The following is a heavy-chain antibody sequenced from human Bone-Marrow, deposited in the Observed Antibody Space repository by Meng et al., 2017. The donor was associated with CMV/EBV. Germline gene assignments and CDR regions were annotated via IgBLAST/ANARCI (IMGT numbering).Heavy chain of an antibody. J-gene: IGHJ6*02. V-gene: IGHV3-30*04. D-gene: IGHD1-14*01. Sequence: GGSLRLSCAASGFTFSSYAMHWVRQAPGKGLGWVAVISYDGSNKYYADSVKGRFTISRDNSKNTLYLQMNSLRAEDTAVYYCARTGGPRDDYYYYGMDVWGQGTTVTVSS. CDR3: ARTGGPRDDYYYYGMDV. CDR1: GFTFSSYA. CDR2: ISYDGSNK.